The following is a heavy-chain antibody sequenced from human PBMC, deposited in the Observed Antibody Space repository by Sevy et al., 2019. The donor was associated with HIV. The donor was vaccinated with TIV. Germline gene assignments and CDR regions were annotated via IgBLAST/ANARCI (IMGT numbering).Heavy chain of an antibody. V-gene: IGHV4-59*13. CDR2: RYYSGST. CDR3: ARASYSSRSEGYYFDY. Sequence: SETLSLTCTVSGGSISSYYWSWIRRPPGKGLEWIGYRYYSGSTNDNPSLKSRVTISVDTSKNQFSLKLSSVTAADTAVYYCARASYSSRSEGYYFDYWGQGTLVTVSS. CDR1: GGSISSYY. J-gene: IGHJ4*02. D-gene: IGHD6-13*01.